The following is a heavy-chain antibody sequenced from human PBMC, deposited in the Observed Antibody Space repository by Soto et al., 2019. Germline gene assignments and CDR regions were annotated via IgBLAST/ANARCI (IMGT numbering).Heavy chain of an antibody. Sequence: GASVKVSCKASGYTFTGYYMHWVRQAPGQGLEWMGWINPNSGGTNYAQKFQGRVTMTRDTSISTAYMELSRLRSDDTAVYYCARALVVRGVTGGSVNYYYYGMDVWGQGTTVTVSS. J-gene: IGHJ6*02. D-gene: IGHD3-10*01. CDR3: ARALVVRGVTGGSVNYYYYGMDV. V-gene: IGHV1-2*02. CDR2: INPNSGGT. CDR1: GYTFTGYY.